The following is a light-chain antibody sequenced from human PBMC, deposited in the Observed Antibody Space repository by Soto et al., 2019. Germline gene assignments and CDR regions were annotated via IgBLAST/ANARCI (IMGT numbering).Light chain of an antibody. Sequence: IQMTQSPSSLSASVGDRVTVTCQASQDISNYLNWYQHKAGKAPKLLISDASNLQTGVPSRFSGSGSGTDFTFTISSLQPEDIATYYCQQYHDLFPWTFGQGNKVEI. V-gene: IGKV1-33*01. CDR1: QDISNY. CDR2: DAS. CDR3: QQYHDLFPWT. J-gene: IGKJ1*01.